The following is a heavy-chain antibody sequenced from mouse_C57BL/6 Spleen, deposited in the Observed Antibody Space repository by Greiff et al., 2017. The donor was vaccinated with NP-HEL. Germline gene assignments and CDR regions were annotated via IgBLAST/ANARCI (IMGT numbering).Heavy chain of an antibody. CDR3: ASITTVASYGYWYFDV. J-gene: IGHJ1*03. D-gene: IGHD1-1*01. Sequence: QVQLQQPGTELVKPGASVKLSCKASGYTFTSYWMHWVKQRPGQGLEWIGNINPSNGGTNYNEKFKSKATLTVDKSSSTAYMQLSSLTSEDSAVYYCASITTVASYGYWYFDVWGTGTTVTVSS. CDR2: INPSNGGT. V-gene: IGHV1-53*01. CDR1: GYTFTSYW.